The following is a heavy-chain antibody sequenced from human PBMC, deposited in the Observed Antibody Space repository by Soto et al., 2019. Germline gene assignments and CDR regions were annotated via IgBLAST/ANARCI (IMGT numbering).Heavy chain of an antibody. V-gene: IGHV3-53*01. D-gene: IGHD3-10*01. Sequence: PGGSLRLSCAASGFTVTSNYMTWVRQAPGRGLEWVSVIYRSGATYYPDSVRGRFTASRDYSHNTLYLQMDSLRVEDTAVYYCARDSGMIRGSYGVDVWGQGPTVTF. CDR2: IYRSGAT. CDR3: ARDSGMIRGSYGVDV. CDR1: GFTVTSNY. J-gene: IGHJ6*02.